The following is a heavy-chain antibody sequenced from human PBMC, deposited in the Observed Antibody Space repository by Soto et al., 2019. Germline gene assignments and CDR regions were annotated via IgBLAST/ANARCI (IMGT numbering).Heavy chain of an antibody. V-gene: IGHV4-30-4*01. CDR1: GGSMSENDYY. CDR3: ARGIVRGGFDI. Sequence: QVQLQEAGPGLVRPSQTLSLTCTVAGGSMSENDYYWSWLRQSPGQGLQWIGYIYDTWTTSYSPSLQSRVTMSADTSRNQFSLKLTSVTAADTALYFCARGIVRGGFDIWGPGTLVTVSS. CDR2: IYDTWTT. D-gene: IGHD3-10*02. J-gene: IGHJ3*02.